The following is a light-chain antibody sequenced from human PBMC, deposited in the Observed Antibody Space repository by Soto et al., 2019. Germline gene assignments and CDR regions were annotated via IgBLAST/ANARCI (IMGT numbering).Light chain of an antibody. J-gene: IGLJ1*01. CDR1: NIGSKS. Sequence: SYELTQPPSVSVAPGKTARITCGGNNIGSKSVHWYQQKPGQAPVLVIYYDSDRPSGIPERFSGSNSGNTATLTISRVEAGDEADYYCQVWDSSSVHPVSVFGTGTKLTVL. CDR3: QVWDSSSVHPVSV. CDR2: YDS. V-gene: IGLV3-21*04.